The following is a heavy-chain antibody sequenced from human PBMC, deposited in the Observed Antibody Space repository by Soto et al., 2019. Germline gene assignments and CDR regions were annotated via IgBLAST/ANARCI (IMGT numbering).Heavy chain of an antibody. D-gene: IGHD4-17*01. CDR1: GYTFTNYW. V-gene: IGHV5-51*01. CDR3: ARSFRDYDMHWFEP. J-gene: IGHJ5*02. Sequence: GESLKISCKASGYTFTNYWIGWVRQMPGEGLQLMGIIYPGNSDTRYSPSFQGLVTISADKSISTAYLQWRSLKASDTAMYYCARSFRDYDMHWFEPWGQGTLVTVSS. CDR2: IYPGNSDT.